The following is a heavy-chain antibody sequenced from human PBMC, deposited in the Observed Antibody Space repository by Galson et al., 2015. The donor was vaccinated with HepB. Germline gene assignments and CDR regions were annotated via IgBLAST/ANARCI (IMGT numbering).Heavy chain of an antibody. V-gene: IGHV1-18*01. CDR2: ISGYSGNT. CDR3: ARVPHHVTTVATDY. D-gene: IGHD6-19*01. Sequence: SVKVSCKASGYTFISYGIGWVRQAPGQGLEWMGWISGYSGNTIYAQKFQGRVTMTTDTSTSTGYMELRSLTYDDTAVYYCARVPHHVTTVATDYWGQGTLVTVSS. J-gene: IGHJ4*02. CDR1: GYTFISYG.